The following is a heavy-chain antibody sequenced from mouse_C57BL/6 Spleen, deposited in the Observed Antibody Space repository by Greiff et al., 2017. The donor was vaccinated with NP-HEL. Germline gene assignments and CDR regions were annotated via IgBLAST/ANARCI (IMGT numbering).Heavy chain of an antibody. J-gene: IGHJ3*01. CDR2: IDRNSGGT. Sequence: VQLQQPGAELVKPGASVKLSCKASGYTFTSYWMPWVKQRPGRGLEWIGRIDRNSGGTKYNEKFKSKATLTVDKPSSTAYMQLSSLTSEDSAVYYCARWGSTTVVADGFAYWGQGTLVTVSA. CDR1: GYTFTSYW. V-gene: IGHV1-72*01. D-gene: IGHD1-1*01. CDR3: ARWGSTTVVADGFAY.